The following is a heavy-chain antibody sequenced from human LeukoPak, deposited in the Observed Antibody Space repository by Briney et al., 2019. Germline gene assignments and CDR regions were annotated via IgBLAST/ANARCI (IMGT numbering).Heavy chain of an antibody. D-gene: IGHD2-21*01. CDR3: ARIKSQGVVVPLLRSTYYFDY. V-gene: IGHV3-21*01. CDR1: GFTFSSYS. Sequence: GGSLRLSCAASGFTFSSYSMNWVRQAPGKGLEWVSSISSSSSYIYYADSVKGRLTISRDTAKNSLYLQMNSLRAEDTAVYYCARIKSQGVVVPLLRSTYYFDYWGQGTLVTVSS. CDR2: ISSSSSYI. J-gene: IGHJ4*02.